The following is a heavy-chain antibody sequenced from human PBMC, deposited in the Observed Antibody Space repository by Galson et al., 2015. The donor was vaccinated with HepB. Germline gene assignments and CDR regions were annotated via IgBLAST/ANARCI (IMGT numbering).Heavy chain of an antibody. J-gene: IGHJ4*02. CDR2: FDPEDGET. V-gene: IGHV1-24*01. CDR3: AKDGGHTIFGVVTPIYYFDY. Sequence: SVKVSCKVSGYTLTELSTHWVRQAPGKGLEWMGGFDPEDGETIYAQKFQGRVTMTEDTSTDTAYMELSSLRSEDTAVYYCAKDGGHTIFGVVTPIYYFDYWGQGTLVTVSS. CDR1: GYTLTELS. D-gene: IGHD3-3*01.